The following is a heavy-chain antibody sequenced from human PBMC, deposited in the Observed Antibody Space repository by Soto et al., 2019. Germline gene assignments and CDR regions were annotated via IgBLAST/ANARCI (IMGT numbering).Heavy chain of an antibody. CDR3: ARGGSYCSSTSCYYLSHYYGMDV. Sequence: SETLSLTCTVPGGSISSGGYYWSWIRQHPGKGLEWIGYIYYSGSTYYNPSLKSRVTISVDTSKNQFSLKLSSVTAADTAVYYCARGGSYCSSTSCYYLSHYYGMDVWGQGTTVTVSS. CDR1: GGSISSGGYY. CDR2: IYYSGST. V-gene: IGHV4-31*03. J-gene: IGHJ6*02. D-gene: IGHD2-2*01.